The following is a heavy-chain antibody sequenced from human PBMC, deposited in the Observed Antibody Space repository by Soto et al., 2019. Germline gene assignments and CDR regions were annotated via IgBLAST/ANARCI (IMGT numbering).Heavy chain of an antibody. CDR1: GFSLSTSGMC. CDR3: ARSGAVADYSYYYGMDV. V-gene: IGHV2-70*01. J-gene: IGHJ6*02. D-gene: IGHD6-19*01. CDR2: IDWDDDK. Sequence: SGPTLVNPTQTLTLTCTFSGFSLSTSGMCVSWIRQPPGKALEWLALIDWDDDKYYSTSLKTRLTISKDTSKNQVVLTMTNMDPVDTATYYCARSGAVADYSYYYGMDVWGQGTTVTVS.